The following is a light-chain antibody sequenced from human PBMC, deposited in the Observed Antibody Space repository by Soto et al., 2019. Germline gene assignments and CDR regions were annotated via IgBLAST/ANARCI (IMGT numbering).Light chain of an antibody. CDR1: TSDVGYYNY. J-gene: IGLJ1*01. Sequence: QSAPTQPAYVSRSPGRSITSSCTRTTSDVGYYNYVSWYQKHPGKAPKLMIYEVSKRPSGVSNRFSGSKSGNTASLTISGLQAEDEADYYCSPYTGSSTLYVFGTGTKVTVL. CDR2: EVS. V-gene: IGLV2-14*01. CDR3: SPYTGSSTLYV.